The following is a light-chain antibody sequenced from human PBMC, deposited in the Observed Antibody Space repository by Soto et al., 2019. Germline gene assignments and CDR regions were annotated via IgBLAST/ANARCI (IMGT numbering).Light chain of an antibody. V-gene: IGKV3D-20*01. CDR1: ESVSSNQ. J-gene: IGKJ5*01. CDR2: DAS. Sequence: VVLTQSPATLSLSPGERAALSCGASESVSSNQLAWYQQKPGLAPRLLIYDASSRASGIPERFSGSGSGTGFSLTISSLEPEDSAVYYCQQYGSSPITFGQGTRLEMK. CDR3: QQYGSSPIT.